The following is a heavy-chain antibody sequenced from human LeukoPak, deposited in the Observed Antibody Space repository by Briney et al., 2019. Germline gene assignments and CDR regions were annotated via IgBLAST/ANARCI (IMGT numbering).Heavy chain of an antibody. CDR1: GYTFSSYA. D-gene: IGHD1-1*01. V-gene: IGHV1-3*01. J-gene: IGHJ4*02. CDR2: INAGNGDT. Sequence: GASVKVSCKASGYTFSSYAMHWVRWAPGQRLEWMGWINAGNGDTKYSQKFQGRVTIARDTSASTAYMELSSLRSEDTAVYYCARDRGGTGDFDYWGQGTLVTVSS. CDR3: ARDRGGTGDFDY.